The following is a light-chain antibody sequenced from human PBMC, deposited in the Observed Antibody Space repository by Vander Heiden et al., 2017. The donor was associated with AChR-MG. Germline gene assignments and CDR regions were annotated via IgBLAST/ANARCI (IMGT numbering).Light chain of an antibody. V-gene: IGKV3-15*01. Sequence: DIVMPQSPATLSVSPGARATLSCRASGSVSSNLAWYQEKPGQAPRLVIYGAFNRATGIPARFSGSGSGTEFTLTISSLQSEDFAVYYCQHYKNWPRTFGGGTKVEIK. CDR2: GAF. CDR1: GSVSSN. CDR3: QHYKNWPRT. J-gene: IGKJ4*01.